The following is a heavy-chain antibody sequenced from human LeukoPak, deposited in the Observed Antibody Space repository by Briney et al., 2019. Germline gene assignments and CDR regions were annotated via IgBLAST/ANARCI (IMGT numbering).Heavy chain of an antibody. D-gene: IGHD2-2*01. CDR2: INPNIGGP. V-gene: IGHV1-2*02. CDR3: ARTKGYCTSTSCPGGMDV. CDR1: GYTFTGHY. Sequence: GASVKVSCKASGYTFTGHYMHWVRLAPGQGLEWMGWINPNIGGPNHAQKFQGRVIMTRDTSISTAYMELRRLTSDDTAVYYCARTKGYCTSTSCPGGMDVWGHGTTVTVSS. J-gene: IGHJ6*02.